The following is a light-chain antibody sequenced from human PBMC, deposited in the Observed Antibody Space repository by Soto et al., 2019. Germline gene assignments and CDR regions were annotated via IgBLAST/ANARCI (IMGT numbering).Light chain of an antibody. V-gene: IGLV2-23*02. Sequence: QSVLTQPASVAGSPGQSITISCTGTSSDVGTYNLVSWYQQHPGKAPKLMIYEVSERPSGVSNRFSGSKSGNTASLTISGLQAEDEADYYCCSYAGSSTYYVFGIWTKVTVL. CDR3: CSYAGSSTYYV. CDR2: EVS. J-gene: IGLJ1*01. CDR1: SSDVGTYNL.